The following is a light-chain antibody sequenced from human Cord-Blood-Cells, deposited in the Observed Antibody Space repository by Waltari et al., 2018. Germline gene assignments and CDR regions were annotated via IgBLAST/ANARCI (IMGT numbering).Light chain of an antibody. V-gene: IGLV2-23*01. Sequence: QSALTQPASVSGSPGQSITLSCTGTSSDVGSYNLVSWYHQHPGKAPKLVIYEGSKRPSGVSDRFSGSKSGNTASLTISGLQAEDEADYYCCSYAGSSTWVFGGGTKLTVL. CDR1: SSDVGSYNL. CDR3: CSYAGSSTWV. CDR2: EGS. J-gene: IGLJ3*02.